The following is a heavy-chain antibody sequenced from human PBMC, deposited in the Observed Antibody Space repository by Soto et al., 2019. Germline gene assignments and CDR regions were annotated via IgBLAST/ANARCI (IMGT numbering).Heavy chain of an antibody. CDR2: ISSSSSYI. D-gene: IGHD3-22*01. Sequence: RLSCAASGFTFSSYSMNWVRQAPGKGLEWVSSISSSSSYIYYADSVKGRFTISRDNAKNSLYLQMNSLRAEDTAVYYCARDLITMIVVVTSGAFDIWGQGTMVTVSS. CDR1: GFTFSSYS. J-gene: IGHJ3*02. CDR3: ARDLITMIVVVTSGAFDI. V-gene: IGHV3-21*01.